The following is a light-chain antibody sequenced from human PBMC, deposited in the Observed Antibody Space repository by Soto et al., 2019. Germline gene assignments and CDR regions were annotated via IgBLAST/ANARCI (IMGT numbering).Light chain of an antibody. CDR2: GAS. J-gene: IGKJ1*01. CDR3: QQCNSYPWT. Sequence: EIVLTQSPGTLSLSPGERATLSCRASQSVSSYSLAWYQQKPGQAPRLLIGGASSRATGIPDRFSGSGSGTEFTLTISSLQPDDFATYYCQQCNSYPWTFGQGTKVDIK. CDR1: QSVSSYS. V-gene: IGKV3-20*01.